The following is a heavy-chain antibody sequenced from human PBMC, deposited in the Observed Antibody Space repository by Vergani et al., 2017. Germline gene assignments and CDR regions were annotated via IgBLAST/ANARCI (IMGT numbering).Heavy chain of an antibody. CDR1: GFSLSTSGVG. CDR2: IYWDDDK. Sequence: QITLKESGPTLVKPTQTLTLTCTFSGFSLSTSGVGVGWIRQPPGKALEWLARIYWDDDKRYSPSLKSRLTITKDTSKIQVVLTMTNMDPVDTATYYCAHSHMEYFDWLHDFDYWGQGTLVTVSS. CDR3: AHSHMEYFDWLHDFDY. V-gene: IGHV2-5*02. D-gene: IGHD3-9*01. J-gene: IGHJ4*02.